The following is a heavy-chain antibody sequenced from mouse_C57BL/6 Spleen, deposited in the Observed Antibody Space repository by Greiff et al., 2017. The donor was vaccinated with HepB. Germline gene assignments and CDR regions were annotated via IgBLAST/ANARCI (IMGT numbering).Heavy chain of an antibody. CDR1: GYTFTSYW. Sequence: QVQLQQPGAELVRPGSSVKLSCKASGYTFTSYWMHWVKQRPIQGLEWIGNIDPSDSETHYNQKFKDKATLTVDKSSSTAYMQLSSLTSEDSAVYYCARIYDGYYGGFAYWGQGTLFTVSA. V-gene: IGHV1-52*01. D-gene: IGHD2-3*01. CDR3: ARIYDGYYGGFAY. J-gene: IGHJ3*01. CDR2: IDPSDSET.